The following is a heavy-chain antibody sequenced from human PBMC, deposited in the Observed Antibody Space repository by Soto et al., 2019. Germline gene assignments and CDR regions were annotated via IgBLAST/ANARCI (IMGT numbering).Heavy chain of an antibody. Sequence: PSETLSLTCTVSGGSISSSSYYYSWIRQPPGKGLEWIGYIFHTGTTSYNPSLKSRVTLSVDTSQSQFSLKLNSVTAADTAVYYCTTEAYDNSGSLAFDIWGPGTLVTVSS. V-gene: IGHV4-61*05. CDR2: IFHTGTT. J-gene: IGHJ3*02. CDR1: GGSISSSSYY. CDR3: TTEAYDNSGSLAFDI. D-gene: IGHD3-22*01.